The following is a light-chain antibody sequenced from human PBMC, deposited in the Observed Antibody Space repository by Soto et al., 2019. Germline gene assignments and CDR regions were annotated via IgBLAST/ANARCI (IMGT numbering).Light chain of an antibody. J-gene: IGKJ1*01. V-gene: IGKV1-5*01. CDR2: DAS. CDR1: QSISSW. Sequence: DIPMTQSPSTLSASVGDRVTITCRASQSISSWLAWYQQKPGKAPKLLIYDASSLESGVPSSFSGSGSETEFTLTISSLQPDDVATYYCQQYNSYLWTFGQGTKVEIK. CDR3: QQYNSYLWT.